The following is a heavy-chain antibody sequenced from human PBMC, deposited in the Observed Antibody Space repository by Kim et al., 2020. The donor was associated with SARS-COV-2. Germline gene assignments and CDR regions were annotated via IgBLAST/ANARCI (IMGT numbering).Heavy chain of an antibody. Sequence: GGSLRLSCAASGFTFSSYAMSWVRQAPGKGLEWVSAISGSGGSTYYADSVKGRFTISRDNSKNTLYLQMNSLRAEDTAVYYGAKDGEGASGYYDSSGGNWFDPWGQGTLVTVSS. D-gene: IGHD3-22*01. J-gene: IGHJ5*02. CDR3: AKDGEGASGYYDSSGGNWFDP. CDR2: ISGSGGST. CDR1: GFTFSSYA. V-gene: IGHV3-23*01.